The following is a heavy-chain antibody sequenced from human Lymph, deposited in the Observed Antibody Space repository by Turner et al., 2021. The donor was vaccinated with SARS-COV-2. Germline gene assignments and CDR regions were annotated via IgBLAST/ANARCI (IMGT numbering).Heavy chain of an antibody. CDR2: ISGNNDNT. CDR1: GYTFTNYG. V-gene: IGHV1-18*01. Sequence: QVQLVQSGAEVKKPGASVKVSCKASGYTFTNYGISWVRQAPGEGLEWMGWISGNNDNTNYAQKLQGRVTMTTETSTSTAYMELRSLRSDDTAVYYCARSNFDWLFSPDWFDPWGQGTLVIVSS. J-gene: IGHJ5*02. D-gene: IGHD3-9*01. CDR3: ARSNFDWLFSPDWFDP.